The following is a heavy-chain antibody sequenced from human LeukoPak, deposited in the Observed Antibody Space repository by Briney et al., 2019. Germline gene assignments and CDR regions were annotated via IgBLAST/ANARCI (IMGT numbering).Heavy chain of an antibody. CDR3: AIQITMIVVVPYFDY. CDR1: GLTFSDYY. Sequence: PGGSLRLSCAASGLTFSDYYMTWIRQAPGKGVEWVSSISGSGTTLYSADSVRGRFTVSRDNAKNSLFLHMNSLRAEDTAVYYCAIQITMIVVVPYFDYWGQGTLVTVSS. D-gene: IGHD3-22*01. J-gene: IGHJ4*02. CDR2: ISGSGTTL. V-gene: IGHV3-11*04.